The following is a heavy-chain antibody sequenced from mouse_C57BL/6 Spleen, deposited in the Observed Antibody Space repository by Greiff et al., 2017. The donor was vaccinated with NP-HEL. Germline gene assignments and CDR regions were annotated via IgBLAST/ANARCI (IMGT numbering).Heavy chain of an antibody. V-gene: IGHV5-9-1*02. CDR3: TRGDYDGGFDY. CDR2: ISSGGDYI. Sequence: EVQRVESGEGLVKPGGSLKLSCAASGFTFSSYAMSWVRQTPEKRLEWVAYISSGGDYIYYADTVKGRFTISRDNARNTLYLQMSSLKSEDTAMYYCTRGDYDGGFDYWGQGTTLTVSS. D-gene: IGHD2-4*01. CDR1: GFTFSSYA. J-gene: IGHJ2*01.